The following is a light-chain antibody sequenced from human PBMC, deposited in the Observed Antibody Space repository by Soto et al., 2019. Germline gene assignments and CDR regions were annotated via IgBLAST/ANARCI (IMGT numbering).Light chain of an antibody. CDR2: GAS. CDR3: QQYDSSPRT. CDR1: QSVSSSF. Sequence: EIVLTQSPGTLSLSPGERATLSCRASQSVSSSFLAWYQQKPGQAPRLLIYGASSRATGIRDRFSGSGSGTDFTLTTSRLEPEDFAVYYCQQYDSSPRTFGRGTKLEIK. J-gene: IGKJ2*01. V-gene: IGKV3-20*01.